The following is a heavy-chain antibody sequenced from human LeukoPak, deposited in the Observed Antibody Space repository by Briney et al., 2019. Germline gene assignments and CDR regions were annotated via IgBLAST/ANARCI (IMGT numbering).Heavy chain of an antibody. CDR3: AREGYSSGWYGSPFFDY. J-gene: IGHJ4*02. Sequence: PGGSLRLSCAASGFTFSSYWMHWVRQAPGKGLVWVSRINSDGSSTSYADSVKGRFTISRDNAKNTLYLQMNSLRAEDTAVYCCAREGYSSGWYGSPFFDYWGQGTLVTVSS. CDR1: GFTFSSYW. CDR2: INSDGSST. D-gene: IGHD6-19*01. V-gene: IGHV3-74*01.